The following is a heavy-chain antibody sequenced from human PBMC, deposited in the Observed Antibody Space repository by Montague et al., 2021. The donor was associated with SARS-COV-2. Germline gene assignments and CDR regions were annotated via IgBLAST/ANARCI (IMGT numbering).Heavy chain of an antibody. CDR1: DGSISSGGYY. CDR2: IYYSGST. J-gene: IGHJ3*02. Sequence: TLSLTCTVSDGSISSGGYYWSWIRQHPGKGLEWIGYIYYSGSTYYNPSLKSRLTISVDTSKNQFSLKLSSVTAADTAVYYCARVHFVSSGWYPDAFDIWGQGTMVTVSS. D-gene: IGHD6-19*01. V-gene: IGHV4-31*03. CDR3: ARVHFVSSGWYPDAFDI.